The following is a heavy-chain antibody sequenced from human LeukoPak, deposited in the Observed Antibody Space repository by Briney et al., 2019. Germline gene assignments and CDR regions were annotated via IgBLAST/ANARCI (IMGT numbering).Heavy chain of an antibody. D-gene: IGHD3-22*01. J-gene: IGHJ4*02. Sequence: GGSLRLSCAASGFTFSSYAMSWVRQAPGKGLEWVSAISGSGGSTYYADSVKGRFTISRDNSKNTLYLQMSSLRAEDTAVYYCAKDRAMIVVVITKGFDYWGQGTLVTVSS. CDR1: GFTFSSYA. CDR2: ISGSGGST. CDR3: AKDRAMIVVVITKGFDY. V-gene: IGHV3-23*01.